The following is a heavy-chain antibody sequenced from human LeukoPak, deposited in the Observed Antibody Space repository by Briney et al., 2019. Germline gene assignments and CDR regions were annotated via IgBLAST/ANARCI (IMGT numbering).Heavy chain of an antibody. D-gene: IGHD1-1*01. Sequence: GGSLRLSCVASGFPFRSYAMTWVRQTPGKGLESVSVITDDEDTYYADSVKGHFTISRDNSQNTVFLQMNSLRVEDTAVYYCAKVDYWSPENYFDSWGQGTLVTVSS. CDR2: ITDDEDT. CDR3: AKVDYWSPENYFDS. V-gene: IGHV3-23*01. CDR1: GFPFRSYA. J-gene: IGHJ4*02.